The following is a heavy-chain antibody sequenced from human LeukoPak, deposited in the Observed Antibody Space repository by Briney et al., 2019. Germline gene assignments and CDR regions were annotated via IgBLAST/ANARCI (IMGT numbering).Heavy chain of an antibody. D-gene: IGHD1-1*01. V-gene: IGHV3-33*08. Sequence: GRSLRLSCAASGFTFSSYGIHWVRQAPGKGLEWVAVIWYDGSNKYYADSVKGRFTISRDKSKNTLYLQMNSLRAEDTAVYYYARVPQQLVGDYWGQGTLVSVSS. CDR3: ARVPQQLVGDY. CDR1: GFTFSSYG. CDR2: IWYDGSNK. J-gene: IGHJ4*02.